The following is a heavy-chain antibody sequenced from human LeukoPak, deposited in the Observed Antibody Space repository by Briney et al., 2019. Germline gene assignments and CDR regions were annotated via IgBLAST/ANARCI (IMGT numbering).Heavy chain of an antibody. D-gene: IGHD7-27*01. CDR2: IKSDGSST. J-gene: IGHJ2*01. CDR1: GFSFSTYW. V-gene: IGHV3-74*01. CDR3: ARGGVNWGFWYFDL. Sequence: PGGSLRLSCAASGFSFSTYWMHWVLQVPGKGPVWVSRIKSDGSSTSYADSVKGRFTISRDNANNTLYLQMNSLRAEDTAVYYCARGGVNWGFWYFDLWGRGTLVTVSS.